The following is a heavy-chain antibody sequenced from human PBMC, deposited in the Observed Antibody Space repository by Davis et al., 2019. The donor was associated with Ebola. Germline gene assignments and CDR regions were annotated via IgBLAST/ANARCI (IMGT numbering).Heavy chain of an antibody. D-gene: IGHD4/OR15-4a*01. J-gene: IGHJ6*02. V-gene: IGHV3-11*01. Sequence: GESLKISCAASGFTVSSNYMSWIRQAPGKGLEWVSYISSSGRTIYYADSVKGRFTISRDNAKNSLYLQMNSLRAEDTAVYYCARRLSSAYYYYGMDVWGQGTTVTVSS. CDR2: ISSSGRTI. CDR3: ARRLSSAYYYYGMDV. CDR1: GFTVSSNY.